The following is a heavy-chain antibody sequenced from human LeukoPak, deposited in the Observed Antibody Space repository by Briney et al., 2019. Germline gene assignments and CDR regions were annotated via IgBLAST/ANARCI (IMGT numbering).Heavy chain of an antibody. J-gene: IGHJ4*02. CDR3: AKDGVGWQTFDF. CDR2: ISSSSSTI. V-gene: IGHV3-48*01. CDR1: GFTFSSYS. Sequence: GGSLRLSCAASGFTFSSYSMNWVRQAPGKGLEWVAYISSSSSTIYYADSVKGRFTISRDNSKNTLYLQMNSLRAEDTAVYYCAKDGVGWQTFDFWGQGTLVTVSS.